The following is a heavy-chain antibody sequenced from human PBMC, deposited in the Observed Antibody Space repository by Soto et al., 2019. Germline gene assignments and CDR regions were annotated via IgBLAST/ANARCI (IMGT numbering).Heavy chain of an antibody. Sequence: SWVRQAPGKGLEWIGYIYYSGSTYYNPSLKSRVTISVDTSKNQFSLKLSSVTAADTAVYYCARDSPYYYGSGSYYRLGYYYGMDVWGQGTTVTVSS. CDR3: ARDSPYYYGSGSYYRLGYYYGMDV. V-gene: IGHV4-31*02. D-gene: IGHD3-10*01. CDR2: IYYSGST. J-gene: IGHJ6*02.